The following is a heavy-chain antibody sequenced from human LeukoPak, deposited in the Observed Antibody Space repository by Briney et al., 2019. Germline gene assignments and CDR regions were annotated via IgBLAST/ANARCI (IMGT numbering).Heavy chain of an antibody. D-gene: IGHD6-13*01. Sequence: ASVKVSCKASGYTFTGYYMHWVRQAPGQGLEWMGWINPNSGGTNYAQKFQGRVTMTRDTSISTAYMELSRLRSDDTAVYYCARIQYPLSSSSGWFDPWGQGTLVTVSS. J-gene: IGHJ5*02. CDR1: GYTFTGYY. CDR3: ARIQYPLSSSSGWFDP. V-gene: IGHV1-2*02. CDR2: INPNSGGT.